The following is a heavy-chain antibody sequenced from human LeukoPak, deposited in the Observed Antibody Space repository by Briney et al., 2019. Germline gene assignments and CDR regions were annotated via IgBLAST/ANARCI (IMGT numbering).Heavy chain of an antibody. D-gene: IGHD6-19*01. V-gene: IGHV4-61*02. J-gene: IGHJ4*02. CDR2: IYTSGST. CDR1: GGSISSGSYY. CDR3: ARLRRYSSGWYYFDY. Sequence: SETLSLTCTVSGGSISSGSYYWSWIRQPAGKGLEWIGRIYTSGSTNYNPSLKSRVTISVDTSKNQFSLKLSSVTAADTAVYYCARLRRYSSGWYYFDYWGQGTLVTVSS.